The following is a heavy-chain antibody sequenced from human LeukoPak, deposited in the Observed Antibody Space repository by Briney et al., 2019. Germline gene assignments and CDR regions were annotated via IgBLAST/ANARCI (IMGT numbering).Heavy chain of an antibody. Sequence: GGSLRLSCVAPGFAFSDSAMSWVRLTAGKGLEWVSLSRADDYSTYYADSVKGRFTISRDNSKNMLYLQMNSLRAEDTAVYYCVKGRISEDGLDFWGQGTLVTVSS. CDR1: GFAFSDSA. CDR3: VKGRISEDGLDF. V-gene: IGHV3-23*01. D-gene: IGHD6-13*01. CDR2: SRADDYST. J-gene: IGHJ4*02.